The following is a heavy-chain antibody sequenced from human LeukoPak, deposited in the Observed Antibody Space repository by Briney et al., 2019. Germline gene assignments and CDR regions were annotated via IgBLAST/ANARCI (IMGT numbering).Heavy chain of an antibody. CDR3: AKSVYQDGGGYYYTDS. CDR1: GFIFRDYA. V-gene: IGHV3-23*01. D-gene: IGHD3-22*01. CDR2: ISGSGGNT. Sequence: GGSLRLSCAASGFIFRDYAMTWVRQAPGKGLEWVSVISGSGGNTDYADSVKGRFTISRDNSKNTLYVEMNSLRAEDTAVYYCAKSVYQDGGGYYYTDSWGQGTLVTVSS. J-gene: IGHJ4*02.